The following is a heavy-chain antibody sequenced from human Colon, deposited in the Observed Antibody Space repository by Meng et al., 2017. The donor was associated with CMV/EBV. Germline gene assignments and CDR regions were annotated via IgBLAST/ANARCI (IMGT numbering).Heavy chain of an antibody. Sequence: GGSLRLSCVASGFTFTNYGMHWVRQTPDKGLEWVALIRYNGDGEYYRDSVKGRFTISRDNSKNTLYLQMNSLGPEDTAVYFCAKRAVAPANTPHYFGYFSTDVWGQGTTVTVSS. J-gene: IGHJ6*01. CDR1: GFTFTNYG. V-gene: IGHV3-30*02. D-gene: IGHD6-25*01. CDR3: AKRAVAPANTPHYFGYFSTDV. CDR2: IRYNGDGE.